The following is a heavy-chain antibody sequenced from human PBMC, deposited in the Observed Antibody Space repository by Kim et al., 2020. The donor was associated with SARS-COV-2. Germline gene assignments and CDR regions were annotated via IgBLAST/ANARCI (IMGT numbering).Heavy chain of an antibody. CDR2: INPSGGST. CDR3: ARGSQSVDIVATLKYYFDY. D-gene: IGHD5-12*01. CDR1: GYTFTSYY. J-gene: IGHJ4*02. Sequence: ASVKVSCKASGYTFTSYYMHWVRQAPGQGLEWMGIINPSGGSTSYAQKFQGRVTMTRDTSTSTVYMELSSLRSEDTAVYYCARGSQSVDIVATLKYYFDYWGQGTLVTVSS. V-gene: IGHV1-46*01.